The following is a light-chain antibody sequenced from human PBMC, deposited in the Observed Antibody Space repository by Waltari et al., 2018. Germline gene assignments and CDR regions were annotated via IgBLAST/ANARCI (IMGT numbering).Light chain of an antibody. V-gene: IGLV2-23*01. J-gene: IGLJ2*01. CDR1: SSDVGKYNL. Sequence: QSALTQPASVSGSPGQSITISCPAPSSDVGKYNLVSWYQQHPGQAPKLMIYEGSQRPSGVSDRFSGSKSGNTASLTISGLQAEDEADYYCFSYAGRATGVFGGGTKLTVL. CDR2: EGS. CDR3: FSYAGRATGV.